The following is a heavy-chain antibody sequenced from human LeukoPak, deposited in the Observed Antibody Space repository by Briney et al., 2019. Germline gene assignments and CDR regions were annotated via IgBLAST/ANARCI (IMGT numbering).Heavy chain of an antibody. V-gene: IGHV1-69*13. CDR2: SIPIFCTS. J-gene: IGHJ6*02. CDR3: ATKYYDSSGYKDYYGMDV. D-gene: IGHD3-22*01. CDR1: GGTFIRYA. Sequence: ASVNVSCKASGGTFIRYAISWVRQAPGQGLEWMGGSIPIFCTSNYAQRFQGRVTITADESTSTAYMELSSLRSEDTAVYYCATKYYDSSGYKDYYGMDVWGQGTTVTVSS.